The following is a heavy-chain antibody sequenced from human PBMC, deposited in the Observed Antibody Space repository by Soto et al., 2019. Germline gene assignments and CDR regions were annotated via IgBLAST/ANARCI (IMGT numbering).Heavy chain of an antibody. CDR1: GNTFTNYY. CDR3: ARGGHVVVVTAAFDY. CDR2: INPSGGHT. V-gene: IGHV1-46*01. D-gene: IGHD2-21*02. J-gene: IGHJ4*02. Sequence: QVQLMQSGAEVKKPGASVKVSCKASGNTFTNYYIHWVRQAPGQGLEWMGTINPSGGHTTYAQKFLGRVTMTRDTSKSTLNMELTSLRSEDTAVYYCARGGHVVVVTAAFDYWGQGTLVTVSS.